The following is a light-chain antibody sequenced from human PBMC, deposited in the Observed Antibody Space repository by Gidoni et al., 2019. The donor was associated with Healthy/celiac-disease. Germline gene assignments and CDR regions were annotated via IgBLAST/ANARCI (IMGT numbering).Light chain of an antibody. Sequence: EIVFTQSPATLSLSPGDRATPCCRGSQSVSSYLAWYQQKPGQAPRLRIYEASNRATGIPARFSGSGSGTDFTLTISSLEPEDFAVYYCQQRSNWPYTFGQGTKLEIK. J-gene: IGKJ2*01. CDR2: EAS. V-gene: IGKV3-11*01. CDR1: QSVSSY. CDR3: QQRSNWPYT.